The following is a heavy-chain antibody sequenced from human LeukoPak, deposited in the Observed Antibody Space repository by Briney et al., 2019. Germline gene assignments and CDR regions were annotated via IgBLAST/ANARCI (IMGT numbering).Heavy chain of an antibody. D-gene: IGHD5-12*01. CDR3: ATDNGYDQGIILGY. Sequence: TGGSLRLSCAASGFTFSSYGMHWVRQAPGKGLEWVALISYDGSSIYYADSVKGRFTISRDNSKNTLYLQMNSLRAEDTAVYYCATDNGYDQGIILGYWGQGPLVTVSS. CDR1: GFTFSSYG. V-gene: IGHV3-30*03. CDR2: ISYDGSSI. J-gene: IGHJ4*02.